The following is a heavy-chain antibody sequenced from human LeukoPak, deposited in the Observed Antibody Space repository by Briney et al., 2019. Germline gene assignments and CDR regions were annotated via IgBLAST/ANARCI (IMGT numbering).Heavy chain of an antibody. Sequence: ASVKVSCKASGFVFTSYGFTWVRQAPGQGLEWMGWISANDGKTHYSEKHQGRVTMSTDTVTSTAYMELRSLRSDDTAVYYCARELHVERDDYWGQGTLVTVSS. V-gene: IGHV1-18*01. CDR3: ARELHVERDDY. J-gene: IGHJ4*02. CDR2: ISANDGKT. CDR1: GFVFTSYG. D-gene: IGHD1-1*01.